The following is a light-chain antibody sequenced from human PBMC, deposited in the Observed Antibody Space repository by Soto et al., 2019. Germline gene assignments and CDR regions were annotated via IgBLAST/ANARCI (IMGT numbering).Light chain of an antibody. CDR2: GDS. J-gene: IGLJ3*02. CDR3: QTFDSSLTISGV. V-gene: IGLV1-40*01. CDR1: ISNIGRGYD. Sequence: QSVLTQPPSVSGAPGQRVTISCTGSISNIGRGYDVHWYQQLPGSAPRLLLSGDSNRPSGVPDRFSGSRSGTSAALVITGLQAEDEGDYYCQTFDSSLTISGVFGGGTKLTVL.